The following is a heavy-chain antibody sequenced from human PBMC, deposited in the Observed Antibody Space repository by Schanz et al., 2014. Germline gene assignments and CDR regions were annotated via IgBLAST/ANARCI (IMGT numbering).Heavy chain of an antibody. CDR2: ITPSGGST. J-gene: IGHJ4*02. CDR3: ARGGYSSGWYDRDIAHFDY. Sequence: QVQLVQSGAEVKKPGASVKVSCKASGYTFTRYYIHWVRQAPGQGLEWMGIITPSGGSTNYAQKRQGRVTMTRDTSTSTVYMELSSLRSDDTAVYYCARGGYSSGWYDRDIAHFDYWGQGTLXTVSA. V-gene: IGHV1-46*01. D-gene: IGHD6-19*01. CDR1: GYTFTRYY.